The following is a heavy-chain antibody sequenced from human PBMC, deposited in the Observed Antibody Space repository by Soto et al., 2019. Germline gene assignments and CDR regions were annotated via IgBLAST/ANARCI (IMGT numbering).Heavy chain of an antibody. Sequence: QLQLQESGSGLVKPSQTLSLTCAVSGGSISSGGYSWSWIRQPPGKGLEWIGYIYHSGSTYYNPSLKRRDTISVASPKPAFSLKLSFVPAADRPVYSCARPHGWGGGAFDIWGQGTMVTVSS. J-gene: IGHJ3*02. CDR1: GGSISSGGYS. CDR2: IYHSGST. D-gene: IGHD3-10*01. CDR3: ARPHGWGGGAFDI. V-gene: IGHV4-30-2*01.